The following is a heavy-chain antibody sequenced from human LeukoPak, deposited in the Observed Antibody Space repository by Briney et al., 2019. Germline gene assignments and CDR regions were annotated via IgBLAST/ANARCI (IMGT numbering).Heavy chain of an antibody. CDR2: IIPIFGTA. J-gene: IGHJ4*02. Sequence: SVKVSCKASGGTFSSYAISWVRQAPGQGREWMGGIIPIFGTANYAQKFQGRVTITADKSTSTAYMELSSLRSEDTAVYYCAQGTVTTSSFSYWGQGTLVTVSS. V-gene: IGHV1-69*06. D-gene: IGHD4-17*01. CDR1: GGTFSSYA. CDR3: AQGTVTTSSFSY.